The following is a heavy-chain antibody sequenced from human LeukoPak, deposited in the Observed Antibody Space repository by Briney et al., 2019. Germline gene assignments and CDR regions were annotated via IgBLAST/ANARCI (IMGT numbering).Heavy chain of an antibody. Sequence: GGSLRLSCAASGFTFSSYWMHWVRQAPGKGLVWVSRINSDGSITSYADSVKGRFTISRDNAKNTLYLQMNSLRAEDTAVYYCARDAVDTANAVWGQGTTVTVSS. CDR3: ARDAVDTANAV. CDR2: INSDGSIT. V-gene: IGHV3-74*01. D-gene: IGHD5-18*01. J-gene: IGHJ6*02. CDR1: GFTFSSYW.